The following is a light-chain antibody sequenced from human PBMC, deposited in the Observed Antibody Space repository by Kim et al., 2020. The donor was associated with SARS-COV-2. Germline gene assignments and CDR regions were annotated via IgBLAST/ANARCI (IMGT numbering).Light chain of an antibody. V-gene: IGLV7-46*01. CDR3: LLSYRGAWV. CDR2: DIT. CDR1: TGPVTTDHN. J-gene: IGLJ3*02. Sequence: GGTVTFPCPSSTGPVTTDHNPYWFQQKPGQVPRTLIYDITNKPSWTPARFSGSLLGDKAALTLSGAQPEDEGDYYCLLSYRGAWVFGGGTQLTVL.